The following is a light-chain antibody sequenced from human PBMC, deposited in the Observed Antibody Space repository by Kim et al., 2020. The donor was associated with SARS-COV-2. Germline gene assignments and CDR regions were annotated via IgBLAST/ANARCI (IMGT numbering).Light chain of an antibody. V-gene: IGKV1-39*01. J-gene: IGKJ2*01. CDR1: QSISSY. Sequence: DIQMTQSPSSLSASVGDIVTITCRASQSISSYLNWYQQKPGKAPKLLIYAASSLQSGVPSRFSGSGSGTDFTLTISSLQPEDFATYYCQQSYSTPRYTFGQGTKLEIK. CDR3: QQSYSTPRYT. CDR2: AAS.